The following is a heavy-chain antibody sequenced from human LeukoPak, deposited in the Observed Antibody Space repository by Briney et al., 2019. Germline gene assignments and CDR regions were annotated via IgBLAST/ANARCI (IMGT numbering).Heavy chain of an antibody. D-gene: IGHD3-10*01. V-gene: IGHV4-59*12. Sequence: SETLSLTCTVSGGSFSTYYWSWIRLPPGKGLEWIGYVYYTGTTNYNPSLKSRVTISVDTSKTQFSLKLTSVTAADTAVYYCASLSGPAVDNYWFDPWGQGTLVTVSS. CDR3: ASLSGPAVDNYWFDP. CDR2: VYYTGTT. J-gene: IGHJ5*02. CDR1: GGSFSTYY.